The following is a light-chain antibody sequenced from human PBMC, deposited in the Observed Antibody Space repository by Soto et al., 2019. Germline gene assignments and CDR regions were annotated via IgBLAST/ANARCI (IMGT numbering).Light chain of an antibody. V-gene: IGKV3-15*01. CDR1: QSVSSN. CDR2: GPS. Sequence: EIVMTQSPGTLSVSPGERATLSCRASQSVSSNLAWYRQKPGQAPRLLIYGPSTRATGIPARFSGSGSGTEFTLTITSLQSEDFAVYYCQQYNNWPRTFGQGTKVEIK. J-gene: IGKJ1*01. CDR3: QQYNNWPRT.